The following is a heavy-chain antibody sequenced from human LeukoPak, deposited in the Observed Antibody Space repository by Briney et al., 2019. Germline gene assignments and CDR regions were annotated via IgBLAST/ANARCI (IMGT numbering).Heavy chain of an antibody. Sequence: GGSLRLSCAASGFTFSSYAMTWVRQAPGKGLEWVSVIGRNGGDIQYADSVKGRFTISRDNSKNALYLQMNSLRAEDTAVYYCAKYAPPTTVVTRFFDYWGQGTLVTVSS. CDR2: IGRNGGDI. V-gene: IGHV3-23*01. CDR1: GFTFSSYA. J-gene: IGHJ4*02. D-gene: IGHD4-23*01. CDR3: AKYAPPTTVVTRFFDY.